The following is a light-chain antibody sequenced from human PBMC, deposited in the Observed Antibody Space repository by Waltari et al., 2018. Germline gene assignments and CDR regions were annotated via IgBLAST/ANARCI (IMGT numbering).Light chain of an antibody. Sequence: EIVLTQSPATLSLSPGERATISCGASQSVSSSFLAWYQEKPGLTPRHLIYDASNRATGITDRFSGSGSETDFTLTINRLEPEDFAVYYSQQYDTAPPSRTIGGGTRVE. CDR3: QQYDTAPPSRT. J-gene: IGKJ4*01. CDR1: QSVSSSF. V-gene: IGKV3D-20*01. CDR2: DAS.